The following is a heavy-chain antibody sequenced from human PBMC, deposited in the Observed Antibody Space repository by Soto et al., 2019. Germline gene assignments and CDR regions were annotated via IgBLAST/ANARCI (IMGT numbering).Heavy chain of an antibody. CDR1: GFTVSGNY. Sequence: EVQLVETGGGLIQPGGSLRLSCAASGFTVSGNYMSWVRQAPGKGLEWVSVIYNGGGTYYADSVKGRFTTSRDNSKNTPQLQMNSLRAEDTAVYYCASTRGSSYDYWGQGTLVTVSS. J-gene: IGHJ4*02. D-gene: IGHD6-6*01. CDR2: IYNGGGT. CDR3: ASTRGSSYDY. V-gene: IGHV3-53*02.